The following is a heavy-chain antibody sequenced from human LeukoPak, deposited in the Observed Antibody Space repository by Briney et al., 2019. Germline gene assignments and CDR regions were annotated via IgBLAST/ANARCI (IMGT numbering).Heavy chain of an antibody. CDR1: GFTFSSYW. CDR3: ARDMTGYCTSSSCFGGLCDY. Sequence: GGSLRLSCAASGFTFSSYWMSWVRQAPGKGLEGVANIKQDGSEKSYVDSVKGRFAISRDNAKNSLYLQMNSLRAEDTAVYFCARDMTGYCTSSSCFGGLCDYWGQGTLVTVSS. J-gene: IGHJ4*02. CDR2: IKQDGSEK. D-gene: IGHD2-2*01. V-gene: IGHV3-7*01.